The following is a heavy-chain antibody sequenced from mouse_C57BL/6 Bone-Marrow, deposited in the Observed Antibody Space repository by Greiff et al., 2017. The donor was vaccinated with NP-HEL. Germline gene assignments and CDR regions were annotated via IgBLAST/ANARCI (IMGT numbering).Heavy chain of an antibody. J-gene: IGHJ3*01. CDR2: IRNKANGYTT. D-gene: IGHD2-3*01. Sequence: EVHLVESGGGLVQPGGSLSLSCAASGFTFTDYYMSWVRQPPGKALEWLGFIRNKANGYTTEYSASVKGRFTISRDNSQSILYLQMNALRAEDSATYYCARSPYDGYAWFAYWGQGTLVTVSA. CDR1: GFTFTDYY. CDR3: ARSPYDGYAWFAY. V-gene: IGHV7-3*01.